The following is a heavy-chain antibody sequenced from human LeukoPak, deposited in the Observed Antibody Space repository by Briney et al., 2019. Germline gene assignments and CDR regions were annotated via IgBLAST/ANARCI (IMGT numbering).Heavy chain of an antibody. CDR2: IYYSEST. CDR3: ARDSGRFLKEYYYGSGRGYGMDV. CDR1: GGSISSYY. D-gene: IGHD3-10*01. J-gene: IGHJ6*02. Sequence: SETLSLTCTVSGGSISSYYWSWIRQPPGKGLEWIGYIYYSESTNYNPSLKSRVTISVDTSKNQFSLKLSSVTAAHTAVYYCARDSGRFLKEYYYGSGRGYGMDVWGQGTTVTVSS. V-gene: IGHV4-59*01.